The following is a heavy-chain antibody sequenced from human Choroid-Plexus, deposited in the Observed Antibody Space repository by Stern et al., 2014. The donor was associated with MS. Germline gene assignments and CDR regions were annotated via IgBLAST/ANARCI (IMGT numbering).Heavy chain of an antibody. J-gene: IGHJ5*02. D-gene: IGHD2/OR15-2a*01. CDR2: VSYDGNNK. CDR1: GFTFGSCA. Sequence: VQLVESGGGVVQPGRPLRLSCVASGFTFGSCAMHWVRQAPGKGLEWVAGVSYDGNNKYYADSVTGRFTIPRDNSQNTLYMQMSSLMPEDTAVYYCAKDRHYLTYFFDHWGQGSLVTVSS. CDR3: AKDRHYLTYFFDH. V-gene: IGHV3-30*18.